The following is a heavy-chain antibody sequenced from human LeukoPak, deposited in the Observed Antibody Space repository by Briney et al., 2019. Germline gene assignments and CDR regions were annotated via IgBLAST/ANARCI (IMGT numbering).Heavy chain of an antibody. CDR3: ASSPYCGGDCYFDY. V-gene: IGHV3-74*01. Sequence: GGSLRLSCAASGFTFSRYWMHWVRQAPGKGLVWVSRINSDGSSTSYADSVKGRFTISRDNAKNTLYLQMNSLRTEDTAVYYCASSPYCGGDCYFDYWGQGTLVTVSS. J-gene: IGHJ4*02. D-gene: IGHD2-21*02. CDR2: INSDGSST. CDR1: GFTFSRYW.